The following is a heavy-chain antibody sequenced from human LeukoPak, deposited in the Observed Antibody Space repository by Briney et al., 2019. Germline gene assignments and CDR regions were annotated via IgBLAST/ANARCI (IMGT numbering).Heavy chain of an antibody. CDR3: ARGPHKRGQWLVPDY. CDR2: ISFDGSNK. V-gene: IGHV3-30-3*01. J-gene: IGHJ4*02. D-gene: IGHD6-19*01. CDR1: GFTFSSYA. Sequence: GGSLRLSCAAFGFTFSSYAMHWVRQAPGKGLEWVAVISFDGSNKYYADSVKGRFTISRDNSKNTLYLQMNSLRAEDTAVYYCARGPHKRGQWLVPDYWGQGTLVTVSS.